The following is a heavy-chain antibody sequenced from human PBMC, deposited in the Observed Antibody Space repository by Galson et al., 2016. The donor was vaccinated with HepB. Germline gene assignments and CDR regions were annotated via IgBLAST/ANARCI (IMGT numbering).Heavy chain of an antibody. CDR2: IYYDGRNK. CDR1: QFTFSRYG. J-gene: IGHJ6*02. V-gene: IGHV3-33*06. D-gene: IGHD1-7*01. CDR3: AKDLSGNFPSRGMDV. Sequence: SLRLSCAASQFTFSRYGMHWVRHVPDRGLEWVAVIYYDGRNKYYRDSVKGRFTISRDNSKNTLYLQMNSLRTEDTAVYYCAKDLSGNFPSRGMDVWGQGTRVTVSS.